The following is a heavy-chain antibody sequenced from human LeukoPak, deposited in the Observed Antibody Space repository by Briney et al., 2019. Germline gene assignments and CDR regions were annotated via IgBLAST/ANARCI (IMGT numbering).Heavy chain of an antibody. CDR1: GFTFSSRDW. V-gene: IGHV3-7*01. CDR2: IKQDGSEK. D-gene: IGHD3-22*01. J-gene: IGHJ6*03. CDR3: AKGSKVVVFTRDHYMDV. Sequence: GGSLRLSCVASGFTFSSRDWMTWVRQAPGKGLEWVANIKQDGSEKNYVDSVKGRFTISRDNAKNSVDLQMNSLRAEDTAVYYCAKGSKVVVFTRDHYMDVWGKGTTVTISS.